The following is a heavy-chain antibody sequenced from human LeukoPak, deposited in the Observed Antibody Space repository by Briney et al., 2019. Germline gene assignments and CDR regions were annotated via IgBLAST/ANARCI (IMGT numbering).Heavy chain of an antibody. CDR2: IYSSGSA. V-gene: IGHV4-30-4*07. Sequence: SETLSLTCTVSGGSITSVSYSWTWFRQPLGKGLEWLGYIYSSGSAYYNPSLKSRVTISVDTSKNHFSLRLTSVTAADTAVYYCARTAGKGDYVGWFDPWGQGTLVTVSS. D-gene: IGHD4-17*01. CDR3: ARTAGKGDYVGWFDP. CDR1: GGSITSVSYS. J-gene: IGHJ5*02.